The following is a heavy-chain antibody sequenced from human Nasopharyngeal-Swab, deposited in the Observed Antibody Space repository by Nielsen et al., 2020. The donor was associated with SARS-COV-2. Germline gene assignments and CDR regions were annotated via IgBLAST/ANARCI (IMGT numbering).Heavy chain of an antibody. V-gene: IGHV3-48*03. CDR1: GFTFSSYE. CDR3: AKGGGWLYYFDF. J-gene: IGHJ4*02. D-gene: IGHD6-19*01. CDR2: ISSSGSTI. Sequence: GESLKISCAASGFTFSSYEMNWVRQAPGKGLEWVSYISSSGSTIYYADSVKGRVTISRDNSKNTLYLQVSSLRAEDTAMYYCAKGGGWLYYFDFWGQGTLVTVSS.